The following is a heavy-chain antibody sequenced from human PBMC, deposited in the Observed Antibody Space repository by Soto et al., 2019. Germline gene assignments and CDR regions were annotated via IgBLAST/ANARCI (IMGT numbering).Heavy chain of an antibody. CDR3: AKEGPSIWGSPTHWGGFDP. Sequence: QVQLVESGGGVVQPGRSLRLSCAASGFTFSSYGMHWVRQAPGKGLEWVAVISYDGSNKYYADSVKGRFTISRDNSKNTLYLQMNSLRAEDTAVYYCAKEGPSIWGSPTHWGGFDPWGQGTLVTVSS. CDR2: ISYDGSNK. J-gene: IGHJ5*02. D-gene: IGHD3-16*01. CDR1: GFTFSSYG. V-gene: IGHV3-30*18.